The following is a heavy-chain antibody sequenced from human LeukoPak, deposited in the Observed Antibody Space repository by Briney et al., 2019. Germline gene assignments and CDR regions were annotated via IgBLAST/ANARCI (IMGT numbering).Heavy chain of an antibody. J-gene: IGHJ4*02. Sequence: PGGSLRLSCATSGFTFSSYAMSWVRQAPGKGLEWVSVISGSGGSTYYADSVKGRFTISRDNSRNTLHLQMNSLRAEDTAVYYCAKRSDGYSGFDYWGQGTLVTLSS. D-gene: IGHD5-18*01. CDR2: ISGSGGST. CDR1: GFTFSSYA. CDR3: AKRSDGYSGFDY. V-gene: IGHV3-23*01.